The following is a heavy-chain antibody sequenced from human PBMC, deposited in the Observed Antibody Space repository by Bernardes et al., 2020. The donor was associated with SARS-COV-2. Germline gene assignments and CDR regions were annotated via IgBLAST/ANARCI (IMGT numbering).Heavy chain of an antibody. Sequence: GGSLRLSCAASGFTFDDYAMHWVRQAPGKGLEWVSGISWNSGSIGYADSVKGRFTISRDNAKNSLYLQMNSLRAEDTALYYCAKSPPEYSSSWFNWFDPWGQGTLVTVSS. J-gene: IGHJ5*02. D-gene: IGHD6-13*01. CDR1: GFTFDDYA. CDR2: ISWNSGSI. CDR3: AKSPPEYSSSWFNWFDP. V-gene: IGHV3-9*01.